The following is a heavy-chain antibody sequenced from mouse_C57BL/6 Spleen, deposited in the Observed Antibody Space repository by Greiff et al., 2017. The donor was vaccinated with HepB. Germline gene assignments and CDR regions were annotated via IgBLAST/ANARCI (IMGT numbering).Heavy chain of an antibody. CDR2: INPNNGGT. J-gene: IGHJ2*01. CDR1: GYTFTDYY. Sequence: VQLQQSGPELVKPGASVKISCKASGYTFTDYYMNWVKQSHGKSLEWIGDINPNNGGTSYNQKFKGKATLTVDKSSSTAYMELRSLTSEDSAVYYCARSNWVNYFDYWGQGTTLTVSS. D-gene: IGHD4-1*01. CDR3: ARSNWVNYFDY. V-gene: IGHV1-26*01.